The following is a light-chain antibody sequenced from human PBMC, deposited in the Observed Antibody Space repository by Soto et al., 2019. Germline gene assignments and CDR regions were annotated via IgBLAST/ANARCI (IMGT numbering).Light chain of an antibody. J-gene: IGLJ3*02. CDR1: SSNIGAGYD. Sequence: QPVLTQPPSVSGAPGQRVTISCTGSSSNIGAGYDVHWYQQLPGTAPKLLIQGNSNRPSGVPDRFSGSKSGTSASLAITGLQAEDEADYYCQSYDSSLSGWVFGGGPKLTVL. CDR3: QSYDSSLSGWV. V-gene: IGLV1-40*01. CDR2: GNS.